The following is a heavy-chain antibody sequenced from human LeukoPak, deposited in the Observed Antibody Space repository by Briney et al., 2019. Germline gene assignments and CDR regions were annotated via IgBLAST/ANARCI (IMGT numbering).Heavy chain of an antibody. CDR2: IKYDGSAT. CDR1: GFTFSNYW. V-gene: IGHV3-74*01. D-gene: IGHD3-3*01. Sequence: GGSLRLSCAASGFTFSNYWMHWLRQVPGKGLVWVSHIKYDGSATNYADSVKGRFTISRDNAKNTLYLQMNSLRAEDTAVYYCVSGSLQSGYNFDYWGQGALVTVSS. J-gene: IGHJ4*02. CDR3: VSGSLQSGYNFDY.